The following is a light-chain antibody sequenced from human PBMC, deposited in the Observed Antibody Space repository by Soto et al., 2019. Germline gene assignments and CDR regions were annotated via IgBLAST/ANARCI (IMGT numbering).Light chain of an antibody. J-gene: IGKJ5*01. Sequence: AIQLTQSPSSLSASLGDRVTITCRASQGISSALAWYQQKPGKATKLLIYDASSLESGVPSRFSGSGSGTDFTLTIRGLQSEDFAVYYCQQYNNWPQITFGQGTRLEIK. CDR3: QQYNNWPQIT. CDR2: DAS. V-gene: IGKV1D-13*01. CDR1: QGISSA.